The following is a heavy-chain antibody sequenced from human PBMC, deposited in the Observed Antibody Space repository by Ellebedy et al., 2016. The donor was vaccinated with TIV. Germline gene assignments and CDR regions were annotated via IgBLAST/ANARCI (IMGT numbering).Heavy chain of an antibody. D-gene: IGHD1-14*01. CDR2: IYYSGST. Sequence: MPGGSLRLSCTVSGGSVSSGSYYWSWIRQPPGKGLEWIGYIYYSGSTNYNPSLKSRVTISVDTSKNQFSLKLSSVTAADTAVYYCAREVTTGHHPIKNWGQGTLVTVSS. V-gene: IGHV4-61*01. CDR1: GGSVSSGSYY. CDR3: AREVTTGHHPIKN. J-gene: IGHJ4*02.